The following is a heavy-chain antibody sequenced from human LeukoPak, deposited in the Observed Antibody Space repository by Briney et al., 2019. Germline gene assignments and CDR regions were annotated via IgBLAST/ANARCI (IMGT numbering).Heavy chain of an antibody. J-gene: IGHJ4*02. CDR1: GGSISSYY. D-gene: IGHD3-22*01. CDR3: ASARPLYYYDSSGYQLDY. CDR2: IYTSGST. Sequence: PSETLSLTCTVSGGSISSYYWSWIRQPAGKGLEWIGRIYTSGSTNYNPSLKSRVTMSVDTSKNQFSLKLSSVTAADTAVYYCASARPLYYYDSSGYQLDYWGQGTLVTVSS. V-gene: IGHV4-4*07.